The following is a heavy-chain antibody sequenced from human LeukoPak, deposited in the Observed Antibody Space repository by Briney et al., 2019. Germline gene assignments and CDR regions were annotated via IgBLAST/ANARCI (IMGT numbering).Heavy chain of an antibody. Sequence: PGWSLRLSCAASGFTFTTYWMAWVRQAPGKGLEWVANIQQDGGDKYYMDSVKGRFTISRDNAKNSLYLQMNSLRAEDTAVYYCARNQRRLDYWGQGTLVTVSS. D-gene: IGHD1-14*01. CDR1: GFTFTTYW. J-gene: IGHJ4*02. CDR3: ARNQRRLDY. V-gene: IGHV3-7*01. CDR2: IQQDGGDK.